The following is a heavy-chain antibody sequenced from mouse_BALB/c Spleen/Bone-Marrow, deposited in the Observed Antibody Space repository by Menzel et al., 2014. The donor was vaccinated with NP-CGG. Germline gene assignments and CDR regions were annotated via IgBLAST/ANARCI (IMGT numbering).Heavy chain of an antibody. CDR3: ARWGAYYALDY. Sequence: QVQLQQSGPELVKPGASVKMSCKASGYTFTSYCINWVKQRPGQGLEWIGWIYPGAGTTKYNEKFKGKATLTADKSSSTAYMQLSSLTSEYSAVYFCARWGAYYALDYWGQGTSITVSS. V-gene: IGHV1S56*01. CDR2: IYPGAGTT. CDR1: GYTFTSYC. J-gene: IGHJ4*01.